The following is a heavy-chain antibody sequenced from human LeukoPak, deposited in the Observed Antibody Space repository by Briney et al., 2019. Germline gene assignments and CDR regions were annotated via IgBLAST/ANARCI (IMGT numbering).Heavy chain of an antibody. Sequence: ASVKVSCKASGYTFTSYGISWVRQAPGQGLEWMGWISAYNGNTNYAQKLQGRVTMTTDTSTSTAYMELRSLRSDDTAVYYCARWVRRGYSYGYQWYFDYWGQGTLVTVSS. CDR1: GYTFTSYG. V-gene: IGHV1-18*01. J-gene: IGHJ4*02. CDR2: ISAYNGNT. D-gene: IGHD5-18*01. CDR3: ARWVRRGYSYGYQWYFDY.